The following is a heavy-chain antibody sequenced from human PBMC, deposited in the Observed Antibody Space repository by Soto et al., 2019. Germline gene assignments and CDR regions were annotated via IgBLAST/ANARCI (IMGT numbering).Heavy chain of an antibody. CDR1: GYSFTSYW. CDR3: ARQCIEAAGTGCWLDP. CDR2: IDPSDSYT. Sequence: GESLKISCKGSGYSFTSYWISWVRQMPGKGLEWMGRIDPSDSYTNYSPSFQGHVTISADKSISTAYLQWSSLKASDTAMYYCARQCIEAAGTGCWLDPWGQGTLVTVSS. V-gene: IGHV5-10-1*01. J-gene: IGHJ5*02. D-gene: IGHD6-13*01.